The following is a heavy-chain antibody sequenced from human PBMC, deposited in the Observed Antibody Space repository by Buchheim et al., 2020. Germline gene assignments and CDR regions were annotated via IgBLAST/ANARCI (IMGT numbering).Heavy chain of an antibody. CDR3: WSNTGVRFLEWLSSYGMDV. CDR2: ISSSSSYI. D-gene: IGHD3-3*01. Sequence: EVQLVESGGGLVKPGGSLRLSCAASGFTFSSYSMNWVRQAPGKGLEWVSSISSSSSYIYYADSVKGRFTISRDNAKNSLYLQMNSLRAEDTAVYYCWSNTGVRFLEWLSSYGMDVWGQGTT. J-gene: IGHJ6*02. CDR1: GFTFSSYS. V-gene: IGHV3-21*01.